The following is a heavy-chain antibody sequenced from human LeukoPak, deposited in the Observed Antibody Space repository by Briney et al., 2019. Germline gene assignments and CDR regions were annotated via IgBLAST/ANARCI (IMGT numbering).Heavy chain of an antibody. D-gene: IGHD3-22*01. CDR1: GFTFSSYA. CDR3: ARDRRGYYDSSGSFDY. V-gene: IGHV3-21*01. J-gene: IGHJ4*02. CDR2: SSSSSSYI. Sequence: GGSLRLSCAASGFTFSSYAMNWVRQAPGKGLEWVSSSSSSSSYIYYADSVKGRFTISRDNAKNSLYLQMNSLRAEDTAVYYCARDRRGYYDSSGSFDYWGQGTLVTVSS.